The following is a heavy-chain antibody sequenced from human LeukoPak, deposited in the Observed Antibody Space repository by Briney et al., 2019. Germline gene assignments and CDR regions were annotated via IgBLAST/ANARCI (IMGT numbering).Heavy chain of an antibody. CDR1: GGTFSSYA. Sequence: ASVKVSCKASGGTFSSYAISWVRQAPGQGLEWMGGIIPIFGTANYAQKFQGRVTMTRDTSTSTVYMELSSLRSEDTAVYYCARDAKSGNDYWGQGTLVTVSS. CDR2: IIPIFGTA. J-gene: IGHJ4*02. V-gene: IGHV1-69*05. D-gene: IGHD3-3*01. CDR3: ARDAKSGNDY.